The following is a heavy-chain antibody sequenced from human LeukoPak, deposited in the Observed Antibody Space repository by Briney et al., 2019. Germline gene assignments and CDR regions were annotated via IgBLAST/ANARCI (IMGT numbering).Heavy chain of an antibody. CDR1: GFTFSDYY. CDR2: ISSSGSTI. V-gene: IGHV3-11*01. CDR3: ARDPRYCSGGSCYLG. Sequence: GGSLRLSCAASGFTFSDYYMSWIRQAPGKGLEWVSYISSSGSTIYYADSVKGRFTTSRDNAKNSLYLQMNSLRAEDTAVYYCARDPRYCSGGSCYLGWGQGTLVTVSS. J-gene: IGHJ4*02. D-gene: IGHD2-15*01.